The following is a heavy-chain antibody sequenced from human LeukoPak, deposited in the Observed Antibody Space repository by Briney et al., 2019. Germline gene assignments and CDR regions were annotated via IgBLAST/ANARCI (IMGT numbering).Heavy chain of an antibody. CDR3: ASVYCSSTSCYYYFDY. Sequence: SVKVSCKASGGTFSSYAISWVRQAPGQGLEWMGGIIPIFGTANYAQKFQGRVTITTDESTSTAYMELSSLRSEDTAVYYRASVYCSSTSCYYYFDYWGQGTLVTVSS. V-gene: IGHV1-69*05. J-gene: IGHJ4*02. CDR2: IIPIFGTA. CDR1: GGTFSSYA. D-gene: IGHD2-2*01.